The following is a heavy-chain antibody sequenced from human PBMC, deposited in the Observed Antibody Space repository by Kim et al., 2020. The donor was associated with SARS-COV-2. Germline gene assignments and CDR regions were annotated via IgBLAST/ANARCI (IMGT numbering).Heavy chain of an antibody. J-gene: IGHJ4*02. CDR1: GGSISSSSYY. D-gene: IGHD3-10*01. CDR2: IYYSGST. CDR3: ARERGSGTADY. Sequence: SETLSLTCTVSGGSISSSSYYWGWIRQPPGKGLEWIGSIYYSGSTYYNPSLKSRVTISVDTSKNQFSLKLSSVTAAYTAVYYCARERGSGTADYWGQGTLVTVSS. V-gene: IGHV4-39*07.